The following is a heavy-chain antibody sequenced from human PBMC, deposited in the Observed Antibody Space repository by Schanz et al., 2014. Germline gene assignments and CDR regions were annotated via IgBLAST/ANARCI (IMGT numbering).Heavy chain of an antibody. CDR3: AREQTIFGVTYTDAYDV. Sequence: EVQLLESGGGLVQPGGSLRLSCAASGFTFSSYAMTWVRQAPGKGLEWVSYISSSSSTRYYADSVKGRFTISRDNAKNSLFLQMNSLRAEDTAVYYCAREQTIFGVTYTDAYDVWGRGTMVTVSS. CDR2: ISSSSSTR. V-gene: IGHV3-48*01. D-gene: IGHD3-3*01. CDR1: GFTFSSYA. J-gene: IGHJ3*01.